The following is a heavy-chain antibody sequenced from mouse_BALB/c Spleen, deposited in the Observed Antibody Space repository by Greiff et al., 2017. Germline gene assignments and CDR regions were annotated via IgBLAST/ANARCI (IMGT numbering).Heavy chain of an antibody. CDR1: GYTFTSYW. V-gene: IGHV1-7*01. D-gene: IGHD3-1*01. Sequence: QVQLKQSGAELAKPGASVKMSCKASGYTFTSYWMHWVKQRPGQGLEWIGYINPSTGYTEYNQKFKDKATLTADKSSSTAYMQLSSLTSEDSAVYYCARGSSGYVNYAMDYWGQGTSVTVSS. J-gene: IGHJ4*01. CDR2: INPSTGYT. CDR3: ARGSSGYVNYAMDY.